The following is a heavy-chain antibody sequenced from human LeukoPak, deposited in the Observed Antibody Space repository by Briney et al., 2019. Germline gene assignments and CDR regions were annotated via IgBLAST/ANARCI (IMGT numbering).Heavy chain of an antibody. Sequence: SSETLSLTCAVYGGSFSGYYWSWIRQPPGKGLEWIGEINHSGSTNYNPSLKSRVTISVDTSKNQFSLKLSSVTAADTAVYYCARGQPYYDFWSGYYYYMDVWGKGTTVTISS. CDR1: GGSFSGYY. J-gene: IGHJ6*03. V-gene: IGHV4-34*01. D-gene: IGHD3-3*01. CDR3: ARGQPYYDFWSGYYYYMDV. CDR2: INHSGST.